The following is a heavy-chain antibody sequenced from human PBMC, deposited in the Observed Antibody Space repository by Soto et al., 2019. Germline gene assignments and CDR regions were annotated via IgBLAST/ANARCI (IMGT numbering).Heavy chain of an antibody. CDR1: GFNFRLYE. D-gene: IGHD3-10*01. J-gene: IGHJ4*01. V-gene: IGHV3-48*03. CDR3: AQYGTRGGW. CDR2: ISSSGLTT. Sequence: GGSLRLSCQASGFNFRLYEMHWVRKAPGKGLEWVSYISSSGLTTYYADFAEGRFTISRDNAKDSLYLHLNSLRVGDTAVYYCAQYGTRGGWWGLGTQVTVSS.